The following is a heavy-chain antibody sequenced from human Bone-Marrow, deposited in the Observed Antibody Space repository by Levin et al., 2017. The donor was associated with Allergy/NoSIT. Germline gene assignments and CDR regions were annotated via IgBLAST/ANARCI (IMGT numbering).Heavy chain of an antibody. CDR2: IWYDGSNK. V-gene: IGHV3-33*01. Sequence: SCAASGFTFSSYGMHWVRQAPGKGLEWVAVIWYDGSNKYYADSVKGRFTISRDNSKNTLYLQMNSLRAEDTAVYYCATGASSGWYVSLEDYWGQGTLVTVSS. J-gene: IGHJ4*02. D-gene: IGHD6-19*01. CDR3: ATGASSGWYVSLEDY. CDR1: GFTFSSYG.